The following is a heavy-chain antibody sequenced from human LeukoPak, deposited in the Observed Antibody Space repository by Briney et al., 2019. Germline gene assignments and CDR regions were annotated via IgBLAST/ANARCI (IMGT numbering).Heavy chain of an antibody. Sequence: PGGSLRLSCAASGFTVSSNYMSWVRQAPGKGLEWVAVIWYDGSNKYYADSVKGRFTISGDNSKNTLYLQMNSLRAEDTAVYYCARERIAVAGDYYFDYWGQGTLVTVSS. J-gene: IGHJ4*02. CDR1: GFTVSSNY. V-gene: IGHV3-33*08. CDR3: ARERIAVAGDYYFDY. CDR2: IWYDGSNK. D-gene: IGHD6-19*01.